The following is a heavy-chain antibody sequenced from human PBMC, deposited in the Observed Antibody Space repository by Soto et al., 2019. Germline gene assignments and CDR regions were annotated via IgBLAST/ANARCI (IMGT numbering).Heavy chain of an antibody. CDR2: IIPIFGTA. Sequence: SVKVSCKASGGTFSSYAISWVRQAPGQGLEWMGGIIPIFGTANYAQKFQGRVTITADESTSTAYMELSSLRSEDTAVYYCARVPHPYCSSTSCYTNEYFQHWGQGTLVTVSS. V-gene: IGHV1-69*13. CDR3: ARVPHPYCSSTSCYTNEYFQH. D-gene: IGHD2-2*02. CDR1: GGTFSSYA. J-gene: IGHJ1*01.